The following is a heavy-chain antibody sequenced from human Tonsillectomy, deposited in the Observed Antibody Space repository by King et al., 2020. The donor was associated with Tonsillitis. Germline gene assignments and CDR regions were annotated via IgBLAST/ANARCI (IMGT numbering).Heavy chain of an antibody. CDR2: ISYDGSDK. CDR3: AKEGGAQYCSSASCSADY. Sequence: VQLVESGGGVVQPGRSLRLSCAASGFAFSDCGMHWVRQAPGKGLDWVATISYDGSDKDYGDSVRGRFTISRDNSRSTLYLQVNSLVADDTAVYYCAKEGGAQYCSSASCSADYWGQGTLVTVSS. CDR1: GFAFSDCG. J-gene: IGHJ4*02. V-gene: IGHV3-30*18. D-gene: IGHD2-2*01.